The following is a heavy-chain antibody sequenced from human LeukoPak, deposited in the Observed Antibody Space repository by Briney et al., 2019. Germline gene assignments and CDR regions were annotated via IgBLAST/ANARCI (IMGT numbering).Heavy chain of an antibody. V-gene: IGHV3-15*01. Sequence: PGGSLRLSCAASGLTFSNAWMSWVRQAPGKGLEWVGRIKSKTDGGTTDYAAPVKGRFTISRDDSKNTLYLQMNSLKTEDTAVYYCTTDRDDSYFDYWGQGTLVTVSS. CDR2: IKSKTDGGTT. CDR3: TTDRDDSYFDY. D-gene: IGHD3-3*01. CDR1: GLTFSNAW. J-gene: IGHJ4*02.